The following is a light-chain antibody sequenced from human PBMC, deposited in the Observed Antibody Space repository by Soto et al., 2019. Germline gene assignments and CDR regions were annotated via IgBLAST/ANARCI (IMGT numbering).Light chain of an antibody. Sequence: EIVLTQSPATLSLSPGDRATLSCRASRSVSSYLAWYQQQPGQAPRLLMYDASNRATGIPARFSGSGSGTDFTLTISSLEPEDFAVYYCQQRSNWPPVTFCQGTKLEIK. CDR2: DAS. CDR1: RSVSSY. V-gene: IGKV3-11*01. CDR3: QQRSNWPPVT. J-gene: IGKJ2*01.